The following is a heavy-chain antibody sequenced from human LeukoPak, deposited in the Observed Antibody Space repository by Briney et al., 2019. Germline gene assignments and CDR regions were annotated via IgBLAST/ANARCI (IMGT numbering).Heavy chain of an antibody. CDR1: GGSISSGSYY. Sequence: SETLSLTCTVSGGSISSGSYYWSWIRQHPGKGLEWIVYIYYSGSTYYNPSLKSRVTISVDTSQNQFSLKLSSVTAADTAVYYCARALYYDFWSGYFYYYYGMDVWGQGTTVTVSS. CDR3: ARALYYDFWSGYFYYYYGMDV. J-gene: IGHJ6*02. D-gene: IGHD3-3*01. V-gene: IGHV4-31*03. CDR2: IYYSGST.